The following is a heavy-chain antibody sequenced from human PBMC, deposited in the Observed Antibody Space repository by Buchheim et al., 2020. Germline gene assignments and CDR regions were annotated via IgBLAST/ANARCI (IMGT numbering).Heavy chain of an antibody. CDR1: GFTVSSNY. Sequence: EVQLVETGGGLIQPGGSLRLSCVVSGFTVSSNYMSWVRQAPGKGLEWVSVIYSGGSTFYADPVKGRFTISRDNSKTRLYLQMNSLRAEDTAVYYCARADYYDSSGYYSVWGQGTL. V-gene: IGHV3-53*02. CDR3: ARADYYDSSGYYSV. D-gene: IGHD3-22*01. J-gene: IGHJ4*02. CDR2: IYSGGST.